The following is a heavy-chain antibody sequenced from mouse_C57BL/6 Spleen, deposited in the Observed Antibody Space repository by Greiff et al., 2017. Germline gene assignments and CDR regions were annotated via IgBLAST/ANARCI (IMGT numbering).Heavy chain of an antibody. CDR3: SGRDGYYPCSMDY. CDR1: GYTFTSYW. V-gene: IGHV1-55*01. CDR2: IFPGSGST. D-gene: IGHD2-3*01. J-gene: IGHJ4*01. Sequence: VQLQQSGAELVKPGASVKLSCKASGYTFTSYWITWVKQRPGQGLEWIGDIFPGSGSTNYNEKFKSKATLTVAPSPTPAYIQLSSLTSEDSAVYYCSGRDGYYPCSMDYWGQGTSVTVSS.